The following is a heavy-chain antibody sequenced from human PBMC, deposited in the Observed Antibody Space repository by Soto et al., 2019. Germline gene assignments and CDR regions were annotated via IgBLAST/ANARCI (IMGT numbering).Heavy chain of an antibody. Sequence: QVQLVQSGAEVKKAGSSVMVSCKASGGSFNNFPINWVRQAPGQGLEWMGGIFPDFGTATYAQKFQGRVTITADRSTRTAYIELSSLTSEDTAVYYCARDPDYGGNSGLYLVGYGGQGTPVTVSS. CDR1: GGSFNNFP. CDR3: ARDPDYGGNSGLYLVGY. J-gene: IGHJ4*02. D-gene: IGHD4-17*01. CDR2: IFPDFGTA. V-gene: IGHV1-69*06.